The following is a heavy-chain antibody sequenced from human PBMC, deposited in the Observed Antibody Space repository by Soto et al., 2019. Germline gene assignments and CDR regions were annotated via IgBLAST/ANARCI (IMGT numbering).Heavy chain of an antibody. CDR2: IYPSDSDT. V-gene: IGHV5-51*01. CDR3: ARPPTTVADHFDL. CDR1: GYTFTIYW. D-gene: IGHD4-17*01. J-gene: IGHJ4*02. Sequence: LKISCQVSGYTFTIYWIGWVRQMPGKGLEWMGIIYPSDSDTRYSPSFQGQVTISADQSINTAYLQWDSLKASDTAIYYCARPPTTVADHFDLWGQGTPVPVSS.